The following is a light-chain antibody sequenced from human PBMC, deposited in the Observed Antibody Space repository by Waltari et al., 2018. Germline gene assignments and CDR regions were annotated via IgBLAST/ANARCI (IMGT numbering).Light chain of an antibody. Sequence: IQLTQSPSSLSASVGDRVTITCRASQGISRDLAWYQQEPGKAPKLLIYAASTLQDWVPSRFRGSGSGTDFTLTISSLQPEDFATYYFQQLNSYPSTFGQGTKLEI. CDR2: AAS. J-gene: IGKJ2*01. CDR3: QQLNSYPST. V-gene: IGKV1-9*01. CDR1: QGISRD.